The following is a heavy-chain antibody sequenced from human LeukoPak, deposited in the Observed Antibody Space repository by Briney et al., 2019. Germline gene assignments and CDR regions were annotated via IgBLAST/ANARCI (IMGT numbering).Heavy chain of an antibody. CDR2: ISGVTGKP. J-gene: IGHJ4*02. Sequence: GASVKVSCKASGYTFSDYGINWVRQAPGQGPEWMGWISGVTGKPNYAQKFQGRLTVTIETSTSTAHMELRSLRSDDTAMYFCARDMAEKNVYFGWGGHWGQGAPVTVSS. CDR1: GYTFSDYG. D-gene: IGHD3-10*01. CDR3: ARDMAEKNVYFGWGGH. V-gene: IGHV1-18*01.